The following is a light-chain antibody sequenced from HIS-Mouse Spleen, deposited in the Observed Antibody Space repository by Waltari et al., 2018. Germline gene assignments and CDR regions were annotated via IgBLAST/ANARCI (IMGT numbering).Light chain of an antibody. J-gene: IGLJ2*01. Sequence: SYVLTQPPSVSVAPGKTARITCGGNNIGSKSVHWYQQKPGQAPVLVVYDDSDRPSGIPERFACSNSGNTATLTISGLQAEDEADYYCSSYTSSSFNVVFGGGTKLTVL. CDR2: DDS. CDR3: SSYTSSSFNVV. V-gene: IGLV3-21*03. CDR1: NIGSKS.